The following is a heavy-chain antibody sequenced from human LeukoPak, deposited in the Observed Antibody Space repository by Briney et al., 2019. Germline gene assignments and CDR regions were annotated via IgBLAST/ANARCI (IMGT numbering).Heavy chain of an antibody. CDR2: IYYSGNT. Sequence: SETLSLTCTVSGGSISTYYWSWIRQPPGKGLEWIGYIYYSGNTNYNPSLKSRVTISVDTSKNQFSLKLSSVTAADTAVYYCARAFRGGGGGWPDYWGQGTLVTVSS. V-gene: IGHV4-59*01. CDR1: GGSISTYY. D-gene: IGHD6-19*01. CDR3: ARAFRGGGGGWPDY. J-gene: IGHJ4*02.